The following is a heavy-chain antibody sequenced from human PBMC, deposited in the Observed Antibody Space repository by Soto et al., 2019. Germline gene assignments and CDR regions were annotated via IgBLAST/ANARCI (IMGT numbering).Heavy chain of an antibody. CDR3: ARYYYDSSGYPTDAFDI. J-gene: IGHJ3*02. V-gene: IGHV1-18*01. CDR2: ISAYNGNT. CDR1: GYTFTSYG. Sequence: QVQLVQSGAEVKKPGASVKVSCKASGYTFTSYGISWVRQAPGQGLEWMGWISAYNGNTNYAQKLQGRVTMTTDTATSTAYMELRSLRSDDTAVYYCARYYYDSSGYPTDAFDIWGQGTMVTVSS. D-gene: IGHD3-22*01.